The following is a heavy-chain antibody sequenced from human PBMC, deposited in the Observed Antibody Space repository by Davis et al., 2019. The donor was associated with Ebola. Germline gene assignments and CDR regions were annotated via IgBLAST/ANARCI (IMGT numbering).Heavy chain of an antibody. CDR1: GFTFSNYW. J-gene: IGHJ6*02. Sequence: GESLKISCAASGFTFSNYWMHWVRQAPGKGLVWLSVINSDGSSTSYADSVKGRFTISRDNAKNTLYLLMNSLRAEDTAVYYCGRGHYGMDVWGQGTTVTVSS. CDR2: INSDGSST. V-gene: IGHV3-74*01. CDR3: GRGHYGMDV.